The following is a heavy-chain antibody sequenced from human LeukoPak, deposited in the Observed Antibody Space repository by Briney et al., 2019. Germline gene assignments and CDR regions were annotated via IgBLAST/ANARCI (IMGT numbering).Heavy chain of an antibody. CDR3: ATYPSGSSSPPMGDY. Sequence: PGGSLRLSCAVSGFTVSSNYMSWVRQDPGKGLEWVANIKEDGSEKYYVDSVKGRFTISRDNAKNSVYLQMNSLRAEDTAVYYCATYPSGSSSPPMGDYWGQGTLVTVSS. CDR1: GFTVSSNY. CDR2: IKEDGSEK. D-gene: IGHD6-6*01. V-gene: IGHV3-7*01. J-gene: IGHJ4*02.